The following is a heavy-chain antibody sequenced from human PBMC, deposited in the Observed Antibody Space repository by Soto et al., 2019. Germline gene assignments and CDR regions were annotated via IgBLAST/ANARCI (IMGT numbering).Heavy chain of an antibody. J-gene: IGHJ5*02. CDR3: ATQEVGGSYVYTFDP. V-gene: IGHV4-39*01. CDR1: GGSITSSSYY. Sequence: QLHLRESGPGLVKPSETLSLTCTVSGGSITSSSYYWGWIRQPPGKGLEWIGSIYYSGSTYYNPSVKSRVTISVDTSKNQFSLKLSSVPAADTAVYYCATQEVGGSYVYTFDPWGQGTLVTGSS. D-gene: IGHD1-26*01. CDR2: IYYSGST.